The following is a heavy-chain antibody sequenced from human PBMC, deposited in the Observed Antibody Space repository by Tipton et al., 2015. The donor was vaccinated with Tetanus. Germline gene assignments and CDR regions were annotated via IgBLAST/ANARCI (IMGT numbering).Heavy chain of an antibody. D-gene: IGHD6-19*01. CDR2: INHSGST. CDR3: ARGKAVAGTWGIYYYGMDV. V-gene: IGHV4-34*01. Sequence: TLSLTCAVYGGSFSGYYWSWIRQPPGKGLEWIGEINHSGSTNYNPSLKSRVTISVDTSKNQFSLKLSSVTAADTAVYYCARGKAVAGTWGIYYYGMDVWGQGTTVTVSS. CDR1: GGSFSGYY. J-gene: IGHJ6*02.